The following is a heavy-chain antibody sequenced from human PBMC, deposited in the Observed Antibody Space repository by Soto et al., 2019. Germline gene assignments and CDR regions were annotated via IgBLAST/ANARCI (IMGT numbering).Heavy chain of an antibody. V-gene: IGHV1-18*01. J-gene: IGHJ4*02. Sequence: QVQLVQSGAEVKKPGASVKVSCKASGYTFTSYGISWVRQAPGQGLEWMGWISAYNGNTNYAQKLPGRVTMTTDTSTSTAYMALRSLSSDDTAVYYCAREDCISTSCYVGAYCGQGTLVPVSS. CDR2: ISAYNGNT. D-gene: IGHD2-2*01. CDR3: AREDCISTSCYVGAY. CDR1: GYTFTSYG.